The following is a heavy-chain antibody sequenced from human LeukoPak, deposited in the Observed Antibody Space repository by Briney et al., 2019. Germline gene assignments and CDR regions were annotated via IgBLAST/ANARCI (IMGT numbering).Heavy chain of an antibody. D-gene: IGHD3-22*01. J-gene: IGHJ3*02. CDR3: AGFFYDNSGDAFDI. CDR1: GGSFTFTSHA. Sequence: VASVKVSCKASGGSFTFTSHAISWVRQAPGQGLEWMGGIIPIYGSATYAQKFQGRVTITSDESTRTVYMELRSLRPEDSAVHYCAGFFYDNSGDAFDIWGQGTMVTVSS. V-gene: IGHV1-69*01. CDR2: IIPIYGSA.